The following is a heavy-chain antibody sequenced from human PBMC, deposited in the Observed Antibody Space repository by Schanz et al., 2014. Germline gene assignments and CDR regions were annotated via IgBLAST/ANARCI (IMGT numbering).Heavy chain of an antibody. CDR3: ARDRWDWNNAFDI. V-gene: IGHV3-53*01. CDR1: GFTVSSNY. D-gene: IGHD1-1*01. CDR2: IYSGGST. J-gene: IGHJ3*02. Sequence: EVQLVESGGGLIQPGGSLRLSCAASGFTVSSNYMSWVRQAPGKGLEWVSVIYSGGSTYYADSVKGRFTISRDNSKNKLYLKMNSLRDAATAVYYCARDRWDWNNAFDIWGQGTMVTVSS.